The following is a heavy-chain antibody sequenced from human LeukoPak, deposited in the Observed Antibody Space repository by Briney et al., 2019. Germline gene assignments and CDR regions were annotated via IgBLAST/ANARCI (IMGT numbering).Heavy chain of an antibody. CDR2: IYYSGST. D-gene: IGHD6-13*01. V-gene: IGHV4-59*08. Sequence: SETLSLTCTVSGGSISSYYWSWIRQPPGKGLEWIGYIYYSGSTNYNPSLKSRVTISVDTSKNQLSLKLSSVTAADTAVYYCAIAAAGILYFQHWGQGTLVTVSS. J-gene: IGHJ1*01. CDR1: GGSISSYY. CDR3: AIAAAGILYFQH.